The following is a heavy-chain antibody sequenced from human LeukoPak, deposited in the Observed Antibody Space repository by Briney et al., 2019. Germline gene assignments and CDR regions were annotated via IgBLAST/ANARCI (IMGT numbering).Heavy chain of an antibody. CDR2: ISSSSSTI. J-gene: IGHJ4*02. D-gene: IGHD3-10*01. Sequence: GGSLRLSCAASGFTFSSYGMHWVRQAPGKGLEWVSYISSSSSTIHYADSVKGRFTISRDNAKNSMYLQMNSLRDEDTAVYYCARDRDGSGWGFDYWGQGTLVTVSS. V-gene: IGHV3-48*02. CDR1: GFTFSSYG. CDR3: ARDRDGSGWGFDY.